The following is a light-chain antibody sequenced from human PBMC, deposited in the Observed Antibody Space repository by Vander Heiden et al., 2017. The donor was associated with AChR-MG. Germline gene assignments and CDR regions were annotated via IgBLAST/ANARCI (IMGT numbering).Light chain of an antibody. J-gene: IGLJ2*01. CDR1: SNDVGASNS. CDR3: SSYTSTTTLNVI. CDR2: DVS. V-gene: IGLV2-14*03. Sequence: QSALTQTASVSGSPGQSITISCTGTSNDVGASNSVSWYQQRPDKAPKLMIYDVSNRPSGVSNRFSGSKSGNTASLTISGLQAEDEADYYCSSYTSTTTLNVIFGGGTKLTVL.